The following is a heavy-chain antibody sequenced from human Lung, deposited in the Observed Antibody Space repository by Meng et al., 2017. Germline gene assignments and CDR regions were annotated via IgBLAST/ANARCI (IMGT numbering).Heavy chain of an antibody. Sequence: GSLRLSCVVSGGSFSDYYWSWIRQPPGKGLEWIGEINHSGSTNYNPSLESRATISVDTSQNNLSLKLSSVTAADSAVYYCARGPTTMAHDFDYWGQGTVVTVSS. J-gene: IGHJ4*02. D-gene: IGHD4-11*01. CDR2: INHSGST. CDR3: ARGPTTMAHDFDY. CDR1: GGSFSDYY. V-gene: IGHV4-34*01.